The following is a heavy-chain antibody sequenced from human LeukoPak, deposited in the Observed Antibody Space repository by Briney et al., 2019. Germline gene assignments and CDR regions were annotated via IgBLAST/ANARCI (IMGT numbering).Heavy chain of an antibody. D-gene: IGHD3-22*01. Sequence: SVKVSCKASGGTFSSYTISWVRQAPGQGHEWMGRIIPILGIANYAQKFQGRVTITADKSTSTAYMELSSLRSEDTAVYYCATQLSGYYSYWGQGTLVTVSS. CDR2: IIPILGIA. CDR3: ATQLSGYYSY. CDR1: GGTFSSYT. J-gene: IGHJ4*02. V-gene: IGHV1-69*02.